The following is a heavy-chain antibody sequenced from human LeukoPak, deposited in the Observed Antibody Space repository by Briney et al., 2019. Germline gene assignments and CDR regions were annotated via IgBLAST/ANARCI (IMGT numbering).Heavy chain of an antibody. Sequence: SETLSLTCTVSGGSISSYYWSWIRQPPGKGLEWIGYIYYSGSTNYNPSLKSRVTISVDTSKNQFSLKLSSVTAADTAVYYCARGVEVSGGDYNLDYWGQGTLVTVSS. V-gene: IGHV4-59*01. CDR1: GGSISSYY. CDR3: ARGVEVSGGDYNLDY. D-gene: IGHD4-17*01. CDR2: IYYSGST. J-gene: IGHJ4*02.